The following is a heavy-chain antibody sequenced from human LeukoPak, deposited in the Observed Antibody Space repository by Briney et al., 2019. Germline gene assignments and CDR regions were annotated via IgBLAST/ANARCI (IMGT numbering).Heavy chain of an antibody. J-gene: IGHJ4*02. V-gene: IGHV3-23*01. CDR2: IRGHDGST. Sequence: GGSLRLSCAASGFTFSTYDMSWFRQAPGKGLEWVSLIRGHDGSTYYANSVKGRFTLSRDNSKDALYLQMNSLRAEDTAVYYCAKRWSYWGQGTLVTVSS. D-gene: IGHD2-15*01. CDR3: AKRWSY. CDR1: GFTFSTYD.